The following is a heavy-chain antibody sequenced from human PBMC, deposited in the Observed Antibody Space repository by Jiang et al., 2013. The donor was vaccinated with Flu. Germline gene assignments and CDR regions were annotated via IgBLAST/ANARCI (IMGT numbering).Heavy chain of an antibody. CDR1: GGTFSSYT. Sequence: GAEVKKPGSSVKVSCKASGGTFSSYTISWVRQAPGQGLEWMGRIIPILGIANYAQKFQGRVTITADKSTSTAYMELSSLRSEDTAVYYCARDSWDYDTDFDYWGQGTLVTVSS. CDR2: IIPILGIA. V-gene: IGHV1-69*04. J-gene: IGHJ4*02. CDR3: ARDSWDYDTDFDY. D-gene: IGHD4-17*01.